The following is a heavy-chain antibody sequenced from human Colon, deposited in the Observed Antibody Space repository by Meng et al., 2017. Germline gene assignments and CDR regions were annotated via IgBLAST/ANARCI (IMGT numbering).Heavy chain of an antibody. CDR1: GGSISSYY. CDR3: ARHGGTFVSAFDY. V-gene: IGHV4-59*08. D-gene: IGHD3-16*01. Sequence: QVQLRESGPGLVKPSETLSRTGTVSGGSISSYYWSWIRQPPGKGLEWIGYTYYSGSTNYNPSLRSRVTISVDTSKNQFSLKLSSVTAADTAVYYCARHGGTFVSAFDYWGQGALVTVSS. CDR2: TYYSGST. J-gene: IGHJ4*02.